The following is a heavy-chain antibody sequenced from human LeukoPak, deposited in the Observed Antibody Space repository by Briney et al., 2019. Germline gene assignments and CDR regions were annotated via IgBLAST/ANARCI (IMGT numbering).Heavy chain of an antibody. V-gene: IGHV4-59*01. CDR1: GGSISSYY. CDR2: IYYSGST. CDR3: ARDILTGYANWFDP. Sequence: SETLSLPCTVSGGSISSYYWSWIRQPPGKGLEWIGYIYYSGSTNYNPSLKSRVTISVDTSKNQFSLKLSSVTAADTAVYSWARDILTGYANWFDPWGQGTLVTVSS. J-gene: IGHJ5*02. D-gene: IGHD3-9*01.